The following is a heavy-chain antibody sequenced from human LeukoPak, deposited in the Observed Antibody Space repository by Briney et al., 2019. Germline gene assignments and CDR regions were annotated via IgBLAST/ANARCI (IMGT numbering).Heavy chain of an antibody. Sequence: SVTVSCKASGFTFTNSAMQWVRQARGQRLEWIGWIVVGSGSTNYAQKFQERVTITRDMSTSTAYMELSSLRSEDTAVYYCAADSYSNYQYYGMDVWGQGTTVTVSS. CDR1: GFTFTNSA. CDR3: AADSYSNYQYYGMDV. V-gene: IGHV1-58*02. D-gene: IGHD4-11*01. CDR2: IVVGSGST. J-gene: IGHJ6*02.